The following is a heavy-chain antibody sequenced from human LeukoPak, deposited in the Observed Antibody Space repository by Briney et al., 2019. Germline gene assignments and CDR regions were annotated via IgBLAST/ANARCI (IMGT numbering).Heavy chain of an antibody. CDR3: AREREGPLGGPLDY. CDR2: IIPIFGTA. Sequence: ASVTVPCKASGYAFSSYAISWVRQAPGQGLEWMGGIIPIFGTANYAQKFQGRVTITTDESTSTAYMELSSLRSEDTAVYYCAREREGPLGGPLDYWGQGTLVTVSS. V-gene: IGHV1-69*05. J-gene: IGHJ4*02. D-gene: IGHD3-16*01. CDR1: GYAFSSYA.